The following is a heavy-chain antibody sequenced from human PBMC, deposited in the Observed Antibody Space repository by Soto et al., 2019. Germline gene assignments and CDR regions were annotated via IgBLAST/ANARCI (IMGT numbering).Heavy chain of an antibody. Sequence: SETLSLTCTVSGGSISSYYWSWIRQPPGKGLEWIGYIYYSGSTNYNPSLKSRVTISVDTSKNQFSLKLSSVTAADTAVYYCARSGYPAWFDPWGQGTLVTVDS. CDR1: GGSISSYY. J-gene: IGHJ5*02. V-gene: IGHV4-59*01. D-gene: IGHD3-3*01. CDR3: ARSGYPAWFDP. CDR2: IYYSGST.